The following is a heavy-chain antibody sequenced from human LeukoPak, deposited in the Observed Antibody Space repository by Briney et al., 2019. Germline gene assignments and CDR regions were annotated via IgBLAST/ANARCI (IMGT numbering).Heavy chain of an antibody. CDR3: ARDGYSSGWYRGAFDY. CDR1: RFTFSDYY. Sequence: PGGSLRLSCAASRFTFSDYYMSWIRQAPGKGLEWVSYISSSGSTIYYADSVKGRFTISRDNAKNSMYLQMNSLRAEDTAVYYCARDGYSSGWYRGAFDYWGQGTLVTVSS. D-gene: IGHD6-19*01. V-gene: IGHV3-11*01. J-gene: IGHJ4*02. CDR2: ISSSGSTI.